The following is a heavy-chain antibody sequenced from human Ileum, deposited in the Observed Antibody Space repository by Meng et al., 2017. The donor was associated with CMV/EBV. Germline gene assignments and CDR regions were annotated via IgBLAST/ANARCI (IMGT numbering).Heavy chain of an antibody. Sequence: GESLKISCAASGFTFSSYEMNWVRQAPGKGLEWVSYISSSGSTIYYADSVKGRFTISRDNAKNSLYLQIDSLRVDDTAVYYCARGGGVDVWGQGTLVTVSS. CDR2: ISSSGSTI. CDR3: ARGGGVDV. V-gene: IGHV3-48*03. J-gene: IGHJ4*02. CDR1: GFTFSSYE. D-gene: IGHD2-21*01.